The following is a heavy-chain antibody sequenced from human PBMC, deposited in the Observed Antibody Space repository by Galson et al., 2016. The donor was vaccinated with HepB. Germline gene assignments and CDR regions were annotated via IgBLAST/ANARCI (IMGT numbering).Heavy chain of an antibody. V-gene: IGHV5-51*01. Sequence: QSGAEVKKPGESLKISCKGSGYSFTRYYIAWVRQMPGKGLEWMGIIYPSDSDTRYSPSFQGQVTISADKSINTAYLQWSSLKASDTAMYYCARRRDILTGYPSYYYVMDVWGQGTTVTVSS. CDR1: GYSFTRYY. CDR3: ARRRDILTGYPSYYYVMDV. D-gene: IGHD3-9*01. CDR2: IYPSDSDT. J-gene: IGHJ6*02.